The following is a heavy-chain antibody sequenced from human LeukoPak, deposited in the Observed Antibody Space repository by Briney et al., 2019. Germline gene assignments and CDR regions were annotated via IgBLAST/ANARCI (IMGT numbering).Heavy chain of an antibody. J-gene: IGHJ4*02. Sequence: ASVKVSCKASGYTFTSYGINWVRQAPGQGLEWMGWISGYNGNTKYAQKFQGRVTMTTDTSTSTAYMELRSLRSDDTAVYYCARDRWRHTAMVQFDYWGQGTLVTVSS. CDR2: ISGYNGNT. D-gene: IGHD5-18*01. V-gene: IGHV1-18*01. CDR3: ARDRWRHTAMVQFDY. CDR1: GYTFTSYG.